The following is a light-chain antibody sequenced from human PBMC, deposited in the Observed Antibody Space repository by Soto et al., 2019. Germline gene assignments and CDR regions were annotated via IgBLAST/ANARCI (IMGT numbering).Light chain of an antibody. V-gene: IGLV2-23*01. Sequence: QSALTQPASVSGSPGQSITISCTGTSSDVGSYNLVSWYQQHPGKAPKLMIYEGSKRPSGVFNRFSGSKSGNTASLTIAGLQAEDEADYYCCSYAGSSTYVVFGGGTKLTVL. CDR2: EGS. CDR1: SSDVGSYNL. CDR3: CSYAGSSTYVV. J-gene: IGLJ2*01.